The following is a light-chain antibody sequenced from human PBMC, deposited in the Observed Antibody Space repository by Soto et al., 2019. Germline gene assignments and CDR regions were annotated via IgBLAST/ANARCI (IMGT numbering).Light chain of an antibody. CDR3: QQSYSTIFT. Sequence: DIQMTQSPSSLSASVGDRVTITCRASQSISSYLNWYQQKPGKAPKLLIYAASSLQSGVPSRFSGSGSGTDFTLTISSLQPEDFATYYCQQSYSTIFTFGPGTKVDIX. J-gene: IGKJ3*01. CDR2: AAS. CDR1: QSISSY. V-gene: IGKV1-39*01.